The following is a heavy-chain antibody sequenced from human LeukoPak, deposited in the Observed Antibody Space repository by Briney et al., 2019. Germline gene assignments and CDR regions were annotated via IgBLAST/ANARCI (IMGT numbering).Heavy chain of an antibody. J-gene: IGHJ3*02. CDR3: AKEARITMILI. CDR1: GFTFSRYA. CDR2: ISGSGGST. V-gene: IGHV3-23*01. Sequence: GGSLRLSCADPGFTFSRYAMSWGRQAPGKGLEWVSAISGSGGSTYYADSVKGRFTISRDNSKNTLYLQMSRLRAEDTAVYYGAKEARITMILIWGQGTMVTVSS. D-gene: IGHD3-22*01.